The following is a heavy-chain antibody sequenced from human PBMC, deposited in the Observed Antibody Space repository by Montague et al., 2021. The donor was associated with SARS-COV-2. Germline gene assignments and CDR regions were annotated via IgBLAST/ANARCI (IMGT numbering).Heavy chain of an antibody. CDR3: ATHQSGTMMAY. Sequence: SETLSLTCAVSGGSISSSTYYWVWIRQPPGKGLEWVGTIFYSGSAYYNPSLKSRVTVSVDTYKNQFSLKLSSVTAADTAVYYCATHQSGTMMAYWGQGTLVTVPS. D-gene: IGHD3-22*01. CDR1: GGSISSSTYY. J-gene: IGHJ4*02. V-gene: IGHV4-39*01. CDR2: IFYSGSA.